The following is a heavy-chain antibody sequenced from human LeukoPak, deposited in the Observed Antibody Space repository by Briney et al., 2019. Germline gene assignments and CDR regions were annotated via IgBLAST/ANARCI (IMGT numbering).Heavy chain of an antibody. Sequence: GSLRLSCAASGFTFSSYSMNWVRQAPGKGLEWIGEINHSGSTNYNPSLKSRVTISVDTSKNQVSLRLGSVTAADTAVYYCARVPGGDLIVGAITSWGNWGQGTLVTVFS. J-gene: IGHJ4*02. V-gene: IGHV4-34*01. D-gene: IGHD1-26*01. CDR3: ARVPGGDLIVGAITSWGN. CDR1: GFTFSSYS. CDR2: INHSGST.